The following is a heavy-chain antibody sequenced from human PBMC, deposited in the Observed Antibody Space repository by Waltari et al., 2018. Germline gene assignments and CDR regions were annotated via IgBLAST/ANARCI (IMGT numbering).Heavy chain of an antibody. V-gene: IGHV4-39*07. D-gene: IGHD2-15*01. CDR1: GGSISGSSYH. CDR2: IDYSGST. Sequence: QLQLQESGPGLVKPSETLSLTCSVSGGSISGSSYHWGWIRQSPGQGLEWIGTIDYSGSTYYNPSLKSRVTISVDTSKNQFSLELRPVTAADTAVYYCARRDNKPGGWFDPWGQGTLVAVSS. J-gene: IGHJ5*02. CDR3: ARRDNKPGGWFDP.